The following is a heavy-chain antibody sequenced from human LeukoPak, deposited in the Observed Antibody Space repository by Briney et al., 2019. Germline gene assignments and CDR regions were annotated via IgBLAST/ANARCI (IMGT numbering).Heavy chain of an antibody. J-gene: IGHJ4*02. CDR1: GFTFSSFG. CDR3: AKSFGYSRSWFDY. D-gene: IGHD6-13*01. V-gene: IGHV3-33*06. Sequence: PGRSQRLSCVASGFTFSSFGMHWVRQAPGKGLEWVALIWYDGSNTYYADSVKGRFTISRDDSKNTVYLQMNSLRAEDTAVYYCAKSFGYSRSWFDYWGQGTPVTVSS. CDR2: IWYDGSNT.